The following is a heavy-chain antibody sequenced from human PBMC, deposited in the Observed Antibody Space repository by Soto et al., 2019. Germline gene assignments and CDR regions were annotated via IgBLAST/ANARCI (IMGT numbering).Heavy chain of an antibody. D-gene: IGHD6-6*01. Sequence: QVQLVQSGAEVKKPGSSVKVSCKASGGTFSSYAISWVRQAPGQGLEWMGGIFLIFGTANYAQKGQARVTSTADKSTSTAYMELSSLRAEDTAVYYCARIAARLAGMDVWGQGTTVTVSS. J-gene: IGHJ6*02. CDR1: GGTFSSYA. CDR3: ARIAARLAGMDV. V-gene: IGHV1-69*06. CDR2: IFLIFGTA.